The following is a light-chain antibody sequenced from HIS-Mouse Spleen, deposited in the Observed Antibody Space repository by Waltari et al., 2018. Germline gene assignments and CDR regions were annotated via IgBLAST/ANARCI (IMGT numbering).Light chain of an antibody. V-gene: IGKV3-11*01. CDR2: DAS. Sequence: DIVLTQSTATLSLSPGERATLSCRASQSVSSYLAWYQQNPGQAPRLLIYDASNRATGIPARFSGSGSGTDFTLTISSLEPEDFAVYYCQQRSNWPYTFGQGTKLEIK. CDR1: QSVSSY. J-gene: IGKJ2*01. CDR3: QQRSNWPYT.